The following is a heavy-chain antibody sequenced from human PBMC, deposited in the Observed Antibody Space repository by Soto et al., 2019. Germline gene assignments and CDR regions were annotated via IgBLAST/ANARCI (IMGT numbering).Heavy chain of an antibody. J-gene: IGHJ5*02. Sequence: ASVKVSCKASGGTFSSYAISWVRQAPGQGLEWMGWISAYNGNTNYAQKLQGRVTMTTDTSTSTAYMELRSLRSDDTAVYYCARSSGSAYWFDPWGQGTLVTVSS. CDR3: ARSSGSAYWFDP. D-gene: IGHD6-6*01. CDR1: GGTFSSYA. CDR2: ISAYNGNT. V-gene: IGHV1-18*01.